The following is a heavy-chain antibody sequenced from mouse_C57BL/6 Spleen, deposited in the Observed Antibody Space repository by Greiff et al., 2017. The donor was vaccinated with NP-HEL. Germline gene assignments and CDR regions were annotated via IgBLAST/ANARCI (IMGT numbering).Heavy chain of an antibody. CDR3: AREDDWGFAY. Sequence: VQGVESGAELVRPGTSVKVSCKASGYAFTNYLIEWVKQRPGQGLEWIGVINPGSGGTNYNEKFKGKATLTADKSSSTAYMQLSSLTSEDSAVYFCAREDDWGFAYWGQGTLVTVSA. V-gene: IGHV1-54*01. CDR1: GYAFTNYL. D-gene: IGHD2-4*01. J-gene: IGHJ3*01. CDR2: INPGSGGT.